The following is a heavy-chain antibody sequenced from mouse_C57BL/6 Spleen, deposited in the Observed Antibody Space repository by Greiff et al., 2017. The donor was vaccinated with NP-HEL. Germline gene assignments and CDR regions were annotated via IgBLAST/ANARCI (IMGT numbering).Heavy chain of an antibody. D-gene: IGHD1-1*01. V-gene: IGHV1-19*01. J-gene: IGHJ4*01. CDR3: APFYGSSYGAMDY. Sequence: VQLQQSGPVLVKPGASVKMSCKASGYTFTDYYMNWVKQSHGKSLEWIGVINPYNGGTSYNQKFKGKATLTVDKSSSTAYMELNSLTSEDSAVYYCAPFYGSSYGAMDYWGQGTSVTVSS. CDR2: INPYNGGT. CDR1: GYTFTDYY.